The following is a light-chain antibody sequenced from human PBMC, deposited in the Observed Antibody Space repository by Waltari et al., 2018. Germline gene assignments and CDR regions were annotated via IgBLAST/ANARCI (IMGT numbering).Light chain of an antibody. CDR3: QQYGSSPLT. Sequence: EIVLTQSPGTLSLSPGERATLSCRARQSVTSNYLAWYQQNPGHAPRLLMYGASSRATGIPERFSGSGSGTDFTLTISRLEPEDFAVYFCQQYGSSPLTFGGGTKVEIE. V-gene: IGKV3-20*01. CDR2: GAS. CDR1: QSVTSNY. J-gene: IGKJ4*01.